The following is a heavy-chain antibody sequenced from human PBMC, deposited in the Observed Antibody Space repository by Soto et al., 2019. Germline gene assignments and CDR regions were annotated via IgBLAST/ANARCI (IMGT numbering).Heavy chain of an antibody. CDR1: GFTFSSYW. J-gene: IGHJ6*02. V-gene: IGHV3-74*01. CDR2: INSDGSST. Sequence: PGGSLRLSCAASGFTFSSYWMHWVRQAPGKGLVRVSRINSDGSSTSYADSVKGRFTISRDNAKNTLYLQMNSLRAEDTAVYYCARPSGYSGYDVYYYGMDVWGQGTTVTVSS. CDR3: ARPSGYSGYDVYYYGMDV. D-gene: IGHD5-12*01.